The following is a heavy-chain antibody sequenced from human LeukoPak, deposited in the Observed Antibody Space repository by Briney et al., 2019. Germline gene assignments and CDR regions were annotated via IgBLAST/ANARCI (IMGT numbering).Heavy chain of an antibody. V-gene: IGHV5-51*01. CDR1: GYSFSTYW. CDR2: IYPGDSDT. J-gene: IGHJ6*03. Sequence: GESLKISCKGSGYSFSTYWIGWVRQMPGKGLEWMGFIYPGDSDTRYSPSFQGQVTISADKYISSAYLQWSSLKASDTAMYYCAKVVELATLKGDSYTYSYHLDVWGKGTAVTVSS. D-gene: IGHD5-24*01. CDR3: AKVVELATLKGDSYTYSYHLDV.